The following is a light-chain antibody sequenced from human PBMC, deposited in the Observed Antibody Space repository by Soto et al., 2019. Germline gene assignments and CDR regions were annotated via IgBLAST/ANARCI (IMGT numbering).Light chain of an antibody. V-gene: IGKV3-15*01. CDR3: LQRSDWRT. CDR2: GTS. Sequence: EIVMTQSPATLSVSPGERATLSCRASQSVNSNLAWYQQKPGQAPRLLIYGTSTRATGIPARFSGSGTGTEFTLTISRLEPEDFAVYYCLQRSDWRTFGRGTKVDIK. J-gene: IGKJ1*01. CDR1: QSVNSN.